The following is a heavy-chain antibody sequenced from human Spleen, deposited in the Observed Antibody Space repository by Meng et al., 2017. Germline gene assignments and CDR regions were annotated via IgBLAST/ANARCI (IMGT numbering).Heavy chain of an antibody. D-gene: IGHD3-16*02. CDR2: IKSKTDGGTT. J-gene: IGHJ5*02. CDR3: TTDLPFTEGGVITT. CDR1: GFTFSNAW. V-gene: IGHV3-15*01. Sequence: GESLKISCAASGFTFSNAWMSWVRQAPGKGLEWVGRIKSKTDGGTTDFAAPVKGRFTISRDDAQNTLYLQMDSLKTEDTAVYYCTTDLPFTEGGVITTWGQGTRVTGSS.